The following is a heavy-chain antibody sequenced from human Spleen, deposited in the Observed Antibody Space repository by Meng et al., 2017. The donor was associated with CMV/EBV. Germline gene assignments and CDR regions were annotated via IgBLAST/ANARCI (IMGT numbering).Heavy chain of an antibody. CDR3: ATVGSSSGRFFRH. D-gene: IGHD6-6*01. J-gene: IGHJ1*01. CDR1: GFTVSSNY. V-gene: IGHV3-53*01. CDR2: LYSGGDT. Sequence: GGSLRLSCAASGFTVSSNYMGWVRQAPGKGLEWVSILYSGGDTYYADSVKGRFTISGDTSKNTVFLQMSILRAEDTAVYYCATVGSSSGRFFRHWGQGTLVTSPQ.